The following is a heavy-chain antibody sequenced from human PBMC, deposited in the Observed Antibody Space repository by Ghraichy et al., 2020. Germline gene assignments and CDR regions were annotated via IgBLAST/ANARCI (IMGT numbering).Heavy chain of an antibody. CDR2: INPNSGGT. V-gene: IGHV1-2*02. D-gene: IGHD1-7*01. J-gene: IGHJ3*02. Sequence: ASVKVSCKASGYTFTGYYMHWVRQAPGQGLEWMGWINPNSGGTNYAQKFQGRVTMTRDTSISTAYMELSRLRSDDTAVYYCATPTPVGITGTTGAFDIWGQGTMVTVSS. CDR1: GYTFTGYY. CDR3: ATPTPVGITGTTGAFDI.